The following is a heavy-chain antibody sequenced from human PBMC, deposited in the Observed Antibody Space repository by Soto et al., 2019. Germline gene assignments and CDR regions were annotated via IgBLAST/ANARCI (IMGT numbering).Heavy chain of an antibody. V-gene: IGHV3-74*01. Sequence: GGSLRLSCAASGFTFSTYWMHWVRQAPGKGLVWVANIKSDGSVTNYADSVKGRFTISRDNAKNTLYLQMTSLRVDDTAVYFCARFSEAYWGQGTLVTVSS. CDR1: GFTFSTYW. J-gene: IGHJ4*02. CDR3: ARFSEAY. D-gene: IGHD3-10*01. CDR2: IKSDGSVT.